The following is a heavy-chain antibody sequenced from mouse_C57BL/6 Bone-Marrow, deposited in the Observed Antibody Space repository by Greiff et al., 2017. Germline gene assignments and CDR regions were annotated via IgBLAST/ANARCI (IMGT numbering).Heavy chain of an antibody. CDR2: IDPSDSET. D-gene: IGHD2-2*01. CDR3: ARLWLRRGPDY. CDR1: GYTFTSYW. V-gene: IGHV1-52*01. Sequence: QVQLQQPGAELVRPGSSVKLSCKASGYTFTSYWMHWVKQRPIQGLEWIGNIDPSDSETHYTQKFKDKATLTVDKSSSTAYMQLSSLPSADSAVYYCARLWLRRGPDYWGQGTTLTVSS. J-gene: IGHJ2*01.